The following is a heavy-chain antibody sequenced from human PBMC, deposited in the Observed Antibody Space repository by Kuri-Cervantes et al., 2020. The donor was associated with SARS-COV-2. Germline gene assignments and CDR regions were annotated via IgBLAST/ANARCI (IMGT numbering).Heavy chain of an antibody. Sequence: GGSLRLSCAASGFTFSSYAMHWVRQAPGKGLEWVAVISYDGSNKYYADSVKGRFTISRDNAKNSLYLQMNSLRAEDTAVYYCARASGVGATLDHYYYYYMDVWGKGTTVTVSS. CDR1: GFTFSSYA. J-gene: IGHJ6*03. CDR2: ISYDGSNK. CDR3: ARASGVGATLDHYYYYYMDV. V-gene: IGHV3-30*04. D-gene: IGHD1-26*01.